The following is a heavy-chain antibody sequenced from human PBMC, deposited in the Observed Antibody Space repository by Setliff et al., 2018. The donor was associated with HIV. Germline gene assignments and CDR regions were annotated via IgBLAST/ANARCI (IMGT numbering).Heavy chain of an antibody. CDR2: IYYSGST. V-gene: IGHV4-31*03. J-gene: IGHJ4*02. CDR1: GGSISSGGYY. CDR3: ARDCLLGIDY. Sequence: SETLSLTCTVSGGSISSGGYYWSWIRQHPGKGLEWIGYIYYSGSTYYNPSLKSRVTISVDTSKNQFSLKLSSVTVADTAVYYCARDCLLGIDYWGQGTLVTVSS.